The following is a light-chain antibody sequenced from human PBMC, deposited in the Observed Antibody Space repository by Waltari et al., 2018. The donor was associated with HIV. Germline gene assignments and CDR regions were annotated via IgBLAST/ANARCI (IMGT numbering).Light chain of an antibody. Sequence: QSALTQPASVSGSPGQSITISCTGTSSDVGGYNYVSWYQQHPGKASKLMIYDVSNRPSGVSNRFSGSKSGNTASLTISGLQAEDEADYYCSSYTSSSIPYVFGTGTKVTVL. J-gene: IGLJ1*01. CDR3: SSYTSSSIPYV. CDR2: DVS. CDR1: SSDVGGYNY. V-gene: IGLV2-14*03.